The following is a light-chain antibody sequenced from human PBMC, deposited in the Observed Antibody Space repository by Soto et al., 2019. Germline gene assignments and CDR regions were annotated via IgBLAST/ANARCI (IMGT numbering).Light chain of an antibody. Sequence: EIMLTQSPGTLSLSPGERATLSCRASQSVSSNLAWYQQKPGQAPRLLIYGTSSRATGIPDRFSGSGSGTDFTLTISRLEPEDFAVYYCQQYGNSPITFGQGTRLEI. CDR1: QSVSSN. CDR2: GTS. CDR3: QQYGNSPIT. J-gene: IGKJ5*01. V-gene: IGKV3-20*01.